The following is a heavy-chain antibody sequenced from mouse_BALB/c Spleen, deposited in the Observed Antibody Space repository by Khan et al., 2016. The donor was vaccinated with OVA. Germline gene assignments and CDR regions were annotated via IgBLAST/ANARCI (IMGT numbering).Heavy chain of an antibody. CDR3: ARSGTGSFLY. V-gene: IGHV1-77*01. D-gene: IGHD4-1*01. J-gene: IGHJ3*01. Sequence: QVRLQQSGAELARPGASVKLSCKASGYTFSDFYINWVKQRTGQGLEWIGEIYPGRGNTYYNEKFKGKATLTADKSSSTAYIHFSSLTSEDSAVYFCARSGTGSFLYWGQGTLVTVSA. CDR1: GYTFSDFY. CDR2: IYPGRGNT.